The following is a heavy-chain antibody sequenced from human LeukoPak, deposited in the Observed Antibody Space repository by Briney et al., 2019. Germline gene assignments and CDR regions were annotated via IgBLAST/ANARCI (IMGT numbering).Heavy chain of an antibody. V-gene: IGHV4-39*01. CDR1: GGSISSSSYY. CDR3: ARHLKGLPFDY. CDR2: IYYSGST. D-gene: IGHD4-11*01. Sequence: PSETLSLTCTVSGGSISSSSYYWGWIRQTPGKGLEWIGSIYYSGSTYFNPSLKSRVTISVDTSKNQFSLKLSSVIATDTAVYYCARHLKGLPFDYWGQGTLVTVSS. J-gene: IGHJ4*02.